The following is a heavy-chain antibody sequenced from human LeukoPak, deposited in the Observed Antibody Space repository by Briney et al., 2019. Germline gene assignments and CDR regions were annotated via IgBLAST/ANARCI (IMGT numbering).Heavy chain of an antibody. V-gene: IGHV3-15*01. CDR2: IKSKTNGETT. J-gene: IGHJ4*02. D-gene: IGHD1-26*01. CDR3: TAERGSYYAY. CDR1: GFTFSSYG. Sequence: PGGTLRLSCAASGFTFSSYGMSWVRQAPGKGLEWVGRIKSKTNGETTDYAAPVKGRFTISREDSTNTVYLQMNSLKTEDTAVYYCTAERGSYYAYWGQGTLVTVSS.